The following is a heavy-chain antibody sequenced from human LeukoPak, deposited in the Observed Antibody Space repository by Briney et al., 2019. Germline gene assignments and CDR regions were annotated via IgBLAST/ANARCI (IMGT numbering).Heavy chain of an antibody. D-gene: IGHD5-24*01. V-gene: IGHV4-59*11. CDR2: IYYSGST. CDR1: GGSISSHY. Sequence: SETLSLTCTVSGGSISSHYWSWIRQPPGKGLEWIGYIYYSGSTNYNPSLKSRVTISVDTSKNQFSLKLSSVTAADTAVYYCARGFRDGYRNSPFDYRGQGTLVTVSS. CDR3: ARGFRDGYRNSPFDY. J-gene: IGHJ4*02.